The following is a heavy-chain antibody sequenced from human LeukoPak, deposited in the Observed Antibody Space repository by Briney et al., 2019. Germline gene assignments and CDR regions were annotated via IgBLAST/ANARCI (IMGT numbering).Heavy chain of an antibody. J-gene: IGHJ5*02. CDR3: ARGQPQRYSSGWYVNWFDP. V-gene: IGHV4-59*01. CDR1: GASISRYY. Sequence: LETLSLSCLVSGASISRYYWTWIRQPPGKGLEWIGYIYYSGTTKYNPSLKSRVTISVDTSKNQFSLKVNSVAAADTAVYYCARGQPQRYSSGWYVNWFDPWGQGTLVTVSS. D-gene: IGHD6-19*01. CDR2: IYYSGTT.